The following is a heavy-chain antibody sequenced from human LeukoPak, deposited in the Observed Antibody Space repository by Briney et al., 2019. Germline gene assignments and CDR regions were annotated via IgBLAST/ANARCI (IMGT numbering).Heavy chain of an antibody. Sequence: GGSLRLSCAASGFTFSSYGMHWVRQAPGKGLEWVAFIRYDGSNKYYADSVKGRFTISRDNSKSTLYLQMSSLRAEDTAVYYCAKDSGYGSALDYWGQGTLVTVSS. D-gene: IGHD3-10*01. J-gene: IGHJ4*02. CDR3: AKDSGYGSALDY. CDR2: IRYDGSNK. V-gene: IGHV3-30*02. CDR1: GFTFSSYG.